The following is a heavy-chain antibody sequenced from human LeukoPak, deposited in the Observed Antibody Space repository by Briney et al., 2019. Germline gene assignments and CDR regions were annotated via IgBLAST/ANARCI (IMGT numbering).Heavy chain of an antibody. CDR3: ARDNDGDLDY. CDR1: GFTFSSYW. Sequence: PGGSLRLSCVASGFTFSSYWMAWVRQAPGKGPEWVANMKPDGSEKHYVDSVKGRFTISRDNAKSSLFLQMNILRAEDTAVYYCARDNDGDLDYWGRGTLVTVSS. J-gene: IGHJ4*02. V-gene: IGHV3-7*01. CDR2: MKPDGSEK. D-gene: IGHD4-17*01.